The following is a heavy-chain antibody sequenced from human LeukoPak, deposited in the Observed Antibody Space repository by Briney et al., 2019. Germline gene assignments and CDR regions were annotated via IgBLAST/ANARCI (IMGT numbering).Heavy chain of an antibody. CDR3: ARDEVVVVPAALYNWFDP. CDR2: ISSSSYI. D-gene: IGHD2-2*01. CDR1: GFTFSSYS. Sequence: GGSLRLSCAASGFTFSSYSMNWVRQAPGKGLEWVSSISSSSYIYYADSAKGRFTISRDNAKNSLYLQMNSLRAEDTAVYYCARDEVVVVPAALYNWFDPWGQGTLVTVSS. V-gene: IGHV3-21*01. J-gene: IGHJ5*02.